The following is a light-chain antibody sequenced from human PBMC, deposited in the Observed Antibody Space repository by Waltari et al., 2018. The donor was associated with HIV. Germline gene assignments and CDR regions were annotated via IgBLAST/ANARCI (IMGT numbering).Light chain of an antibody. CDR1: QSLLYNNGFTY. CDR2: FVS. Sequence: IVMTQSPLSLPVTPGEPASISCRSSQSLLYNNGFTYLDWYLQKPGQSPQLLIYFVSNRASGVPDRFSGSGSGTNFTLKISRVEAEDVGVYYCMQSLQTQLTFGPGTKVDIK. J-gene: IGKJ3*01. V-gene: IGKV2-28*01. CDR3: MQSLQTQLT.